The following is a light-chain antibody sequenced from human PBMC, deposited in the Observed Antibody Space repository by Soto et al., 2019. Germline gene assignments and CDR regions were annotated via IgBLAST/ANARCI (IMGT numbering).Light chain of an antibody. V-gene: IGKV1-12*01. Sequence: DIQMTQSPSTLSASVGDRVTITCRASQSIGSWLAWYQQKPGKAPKLLIFAASSLQSGVPSRFSGSGSGTDFSLTISSLQPEDFATYYCQHAHNFPLTYGQGTKVDIK. CDR3: QHAHNFPLT. CDR2: AAS. CDR1: QSIGSW. J-gene: IGKJ1*01.